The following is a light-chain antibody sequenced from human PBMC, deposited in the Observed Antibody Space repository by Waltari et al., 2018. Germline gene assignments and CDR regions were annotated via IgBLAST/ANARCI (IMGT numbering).Light chain of an antibody. Sequence: QSVLTQPPSASGPPGQRVTISCSGSSSNIGSHSVYWYHQLPGTAPKLRISRNNQRPSGVPDRVSGSKSGTSASLAISGLRSEDEADYYCAAWDDSLSGYYVFGTGTKVTVL. CDR2: RNN. CDR1: SSNIGSHS. V-gene: IGLV1-47*01. CDR3: AAWDDSLSGYYV. J-gene: IGLJ1*01.